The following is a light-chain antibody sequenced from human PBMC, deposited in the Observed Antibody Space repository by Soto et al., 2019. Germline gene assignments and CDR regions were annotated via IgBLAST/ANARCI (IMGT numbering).Light chain of an antibody. CDR2: GAS. Sequence: EIVMTQSPATLSVSPGERATLSCRASQRIGSNLAWYQQKPGQAPRLLIYGASTRATGIPARFSGSASATEFTLTISGLQSEDFAVYYCQQYDNWPPLTFGGGTKVEIK. J-gene: IGKJ4*01. V-gene: IGKV3-15*01. CDR3: QQYDNWPPLT. CDR1: QRIGSN.